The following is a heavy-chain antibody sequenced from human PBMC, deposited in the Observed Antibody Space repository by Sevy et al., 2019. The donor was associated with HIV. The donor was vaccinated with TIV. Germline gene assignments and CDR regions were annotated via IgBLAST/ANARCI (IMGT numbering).Heavy chain of an antibody. D-gene: IGHD1-26*01. CDR2: IKQDGSEK. Sequence: GGSLRLSCAASGFTFSSYWMSWVRQAPGKGLEWVANIKQDGSEKYYVDSVKGRFTISRDNAKNSLYLQMNSLRAEDTAVYYCARDTSSFHYSGSYYSYYYYYMDVWGKGTTVTVSS. CDR3: ARDTSSFHYSGSYYSYYYYYMDV. J-gene: IGHJ6*03. V-gene: IGHV3-7*03. CDR1: GFTFSSYW.